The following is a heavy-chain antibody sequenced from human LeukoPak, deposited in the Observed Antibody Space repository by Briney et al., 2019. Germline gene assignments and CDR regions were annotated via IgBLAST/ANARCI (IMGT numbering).Heavy chain of an antibody. Sequence: GESLKISCKASGYTFATSWIGWMRPMPGKGLGWMGIIYPADSDTRYSPSLQGQVTISADNSISTAYLQWNSLKASDTAMYYCARLLSGRYYYNYFDPWGQGTLVTVSS. CDR1: GYTFATSW. V-gene: IGHV5-51*01. J-gene: IGHJ5*02. CDR2: IYPADSDT. CDR3: ARLLSGRYYYNYFDP. D-gene: IGHD1-26*01.